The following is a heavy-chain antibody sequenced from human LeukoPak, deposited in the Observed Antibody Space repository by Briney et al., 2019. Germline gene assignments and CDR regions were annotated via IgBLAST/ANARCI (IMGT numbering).Heavy chain of an antibody. V-gene: IGHV3-20*04. CDR1: GFTFDDYG. J-gene: IGHJ4*02. CDR2: INWNGGST. D-gene: IGHD1-26*01. CDR3: ARDSYSGSYSYFDY. Sequence: GGSLRLSCAASGFTFDDYGMSWVRQAPGKGLEWVSGINWNGGSTGYADSVKGRFTIYRDNAKNSLYLQMNSLRAEDTALYYCARDSYSGSYSYFDYWGQGTLVTVSS.